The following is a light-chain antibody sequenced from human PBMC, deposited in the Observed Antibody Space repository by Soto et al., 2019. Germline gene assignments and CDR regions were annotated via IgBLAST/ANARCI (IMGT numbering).Light chain of an antibody. CDR1: QSVDSY. CDR3: QQYNNWPPFT. Sequence: EIVFTQSPATLSISPGERATLSCRASQSVDSYLVWYQQKPGQAPRLLTFGASNRATGIPARFSGSGSGTDFTLTINILEPEDFAVYFCQQYNNWPPFTFGQGTRVEIK. V-gene: IGKV3-11*01. CDR2: GAS. J-gene: IGKJ5*01.